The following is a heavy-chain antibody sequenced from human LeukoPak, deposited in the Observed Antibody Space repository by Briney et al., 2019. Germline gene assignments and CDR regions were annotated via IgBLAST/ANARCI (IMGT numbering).Heavy chain of an antibody. D-gene: IGHD6-13*01. V-gene: IGHV3-23*01. CDR3: VKDYMAAARNYFDC. J-gene: IGHJ4*02. CDR2: MSGSGCSI. Sequence: GGSLRLSCAASGFTFSNYAMNWVRQAPGRGLEWVSGMSGSGCSIFYADSVKGRFTISRDNSMNMVYLQMNSLSAEDTAVYYCVKDYMAAARNYFDCWGQGTLVTVSS. CDR1: GFTFSNYA.